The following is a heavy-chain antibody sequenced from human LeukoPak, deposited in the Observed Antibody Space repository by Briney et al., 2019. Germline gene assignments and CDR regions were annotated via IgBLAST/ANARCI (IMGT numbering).Heavy chain of an antibody. CDR3: ARDLLGATTPDY. CDR1: GFTFSSYS. V-gene: IGHV3-21*01. J-gene: IGHJ4*02. D-gene: IGHD1-26*01. CDR2: ISSSSSYI. Sequence: GGSLLLSCAASGFTFSSYSMNWVRQAPGKGLEWVSSISSSSSYIYYADSVKGRFTISRDNAKNSLYLQMNSLRAEDTAVYYCARDLLGATTPDYWGQGTLVTVSS.